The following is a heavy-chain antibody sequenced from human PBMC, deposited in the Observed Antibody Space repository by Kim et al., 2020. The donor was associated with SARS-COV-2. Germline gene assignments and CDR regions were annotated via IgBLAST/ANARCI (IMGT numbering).Heavy chain of an antibody. CDR3: TTGPWRVVPAAKYLVGFDY. CDR2: IKSKTDGGTT. V-gene: IGHV3-15*01. CDR1: GFTFSNAW. J-gene: IGHJ4*02. Sequence: GGSLRLSCAASGFTFSNAWMSWVRQAPGKGLEWVGRIKSKTDGGTTDYAAPVKGRFTISRDDSKNTLYLQMNSLKTEDTAVYYCTTGPWRVVPAAKYLVGFDYWGQGTLVTVSS. D-gene: IGHD2-2*01.